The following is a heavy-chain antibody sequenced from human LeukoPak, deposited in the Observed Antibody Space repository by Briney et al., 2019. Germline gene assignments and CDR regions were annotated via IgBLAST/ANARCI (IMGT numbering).Heavy chain of an antibody. Sequence: ASVKVSCKASGYTFTAYYVHWVRQAPGQGLEWMGRINPNSGGKNYEQKFQGRVTMTRYTSLTTAYMELSRLRYDDTAVYYCARDRGTELWDNWFDPWGQGTLVTVSS. J-gene: IGHJ5*02. CDR1: GYTFTAYY. V-gene: IGHV1-2*02. CDR2: INPNSGGK. CDR3: ARDRGTELWDNWFDP. D-gene: IGHD3-10*01.